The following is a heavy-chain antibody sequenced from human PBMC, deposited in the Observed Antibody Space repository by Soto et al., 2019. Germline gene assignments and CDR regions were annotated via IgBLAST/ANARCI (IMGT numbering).Heavy chain of an antibody. V-gene: IGHV3-23*01. J-gene: IGHJ1*01. CDR2: ISGRGGST. CDR1: GFTFSSYA. CDR3: AEPYYDSSGYYSSLAEYFQH. Sequence: GSLRLSCAASGFTFSSYAMSWVRQAPGKGLEWVLAISGRGGSTYYADSVKGRFTISRDNSKNKLYLQMNSLRAEDTAVYYCAEPYYDSSGYYSSLAEYFQHWGQGTLVTVSS. D-gene: IGHD3-22*01.